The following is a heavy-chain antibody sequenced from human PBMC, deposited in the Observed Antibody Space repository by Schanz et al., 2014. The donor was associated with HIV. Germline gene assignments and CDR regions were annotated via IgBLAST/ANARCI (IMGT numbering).Heavy chain of an antibody. CDR3: AKSNGGDTAVVQYYFDY. CDR2: IKEDGIEK. D-gene: IGHD5-18*01. J-gene: IGHJ4*02. V-gene: IGHV3-7*01. CDR1: GFRFRSYW. Sequence: VQLVESGGGVVQPRRSLRLSCAASGFRFRSYWMSWVRQAPGKGLEWVANIKEDGIEKYYVDSVKGRFTISRDNAKNSLYLNMYSLRAEDTAVYFCAKSNGGDTAVVQYYFDYWGQGTLVSVSS.